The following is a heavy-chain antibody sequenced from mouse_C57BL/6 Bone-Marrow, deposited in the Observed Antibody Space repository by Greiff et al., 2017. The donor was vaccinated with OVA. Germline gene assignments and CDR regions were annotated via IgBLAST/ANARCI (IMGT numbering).Heavy chain of an antibody. Sequence: VQGVESGPGLVAPSQSLSITCTVSGFSLTSYAISWVRQPPGKGLEWLGVIWTGGGTNYNSALKSRLSISKDNSKSQVFLKMNSLQTDDTARYYCARVVTTVYYAMDYWGQGTSVTVSS. D-gene: IGHD2-2*01. V-gene: IGHV2-9-1*01. CDR3: ARVVTTVYYAMDY. CDR1: GFSLTSYA. J-gene: IGHJ4*01. CDR2: IWTGGGT.